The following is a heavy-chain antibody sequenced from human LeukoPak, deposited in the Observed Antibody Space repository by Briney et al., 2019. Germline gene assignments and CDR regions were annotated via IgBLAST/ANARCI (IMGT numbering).Heavy chain of an antibody. CDR3: ARNGGAYSYET. V-gene: IGHV4-59*08. CDR2: VYYGGST. D-gene: IGHD5-18*01. Sequence: SETLSLTCSVSGGSIGGHYWNWIRQAPGQGLEWIGYVYYGGSTTCNPSLESRVTISLDTSKNQFSLRLTSVTAADTAVYYCARNGGAYSYETWGQGTLVTVSS. CDR1: GGSIGGHY. J-gene: IGHJ4*02.